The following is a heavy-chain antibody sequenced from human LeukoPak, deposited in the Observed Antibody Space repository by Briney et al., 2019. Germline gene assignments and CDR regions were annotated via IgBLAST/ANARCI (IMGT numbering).Heavy chain of an antibody. Sequence: GASVKVSCKASGYAFSDIYFNWVRQAPGQGLEWMGWINPSTGARIYSQKFEGRISMDTSMDTSFNTVYMEPGSLTTDDTAVYYCATSGVTHTRDPWGQGTLVTVSS. D-gene: IGHD2-8*01. CDR1: GYAFSDIY. CDR3: ATSGVTHTRDP. J-gene: IGHJ5*02. V-gene: IGHV1-2*02. CDR2: INPSTGAR.